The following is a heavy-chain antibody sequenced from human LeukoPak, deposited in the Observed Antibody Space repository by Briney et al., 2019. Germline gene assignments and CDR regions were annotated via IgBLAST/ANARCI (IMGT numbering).Heavy chain of an antibody. CDR2: IWYDGSNK. J-gene: IGHJ4*02. V-gene: IGHV3-33*01. CDR1: GFTFSSYG. CDR3: ARGVRAAAGTISD. D-gene: IGHD6-13*01. Sequence: GSLRLSCAASGFTFSSYGMHWVRQAPGKGLEWVAVIWYDGSNKYYADSVKGRFTISRDNSKNTLYLQMNSLRAEDTAVYYCARGVRAAAGTISDWGQGTLVTVSS.